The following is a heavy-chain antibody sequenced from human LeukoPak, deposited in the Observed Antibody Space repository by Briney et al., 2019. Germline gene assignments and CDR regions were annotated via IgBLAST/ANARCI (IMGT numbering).Heavy chain of an antibody. J-gene: IGHJ2*01. Sequence: KPSETLSLTCTVSGGSISNYYWSWIRQPPGKGLEWIGYIYYSGSTSYSPSLKSRVTISVDTSKNQFSLKLNSVTAADTAVYYCARGPAPWYFDLWGRGTLVTVSS. CDR2: IYYSGST. V-gene: IGHV4-59*01. D-gene: IGHD2-2*01. CDR1: GGSISNYY. CDR3: ARGPAPWYFDL.